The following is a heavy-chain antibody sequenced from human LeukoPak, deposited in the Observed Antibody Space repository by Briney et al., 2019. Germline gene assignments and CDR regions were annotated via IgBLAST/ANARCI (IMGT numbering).Heavy chain of an antibody. Sequence: GGSLRLSCAASGFTFSSYGMHWVRQAPGKGLEWVAFIRYDGSNKYYADSVKGRFTISRDNAKNSLYLQMNSLRAEDTAVYYCARVTRTYMDVWGKGTTVTVSS. CDR3: ARVTRTYMDV. J-gene: IGHJ6*03. V-gene: IGHV3-30*02. CDR2: IRYDGSNK. CDR1: GFTFSSYG.